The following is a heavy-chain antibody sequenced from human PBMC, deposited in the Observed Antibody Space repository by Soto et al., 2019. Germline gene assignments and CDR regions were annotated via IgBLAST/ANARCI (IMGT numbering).Heavy chain of an antibody. J-gene: IGHJ4*02. CDR3: AQGTYGSSWILHS. Sequence: DVQLLESGGGVVQSGGSLRLSCSASGFACSDYSMHWVRQAPGQGPEWVSAISGGGGNTYYAGSVNGRFTISRDNSRNTVYLQMHSVRDDDTALYYCAQGTYGSSWILHSWGQGAGATFSS. V-gene: IGHV3-23*01. D-gene: IGHD6-13*01. CDR1: GFACSDYS. CDR2: ISGGGGNT.